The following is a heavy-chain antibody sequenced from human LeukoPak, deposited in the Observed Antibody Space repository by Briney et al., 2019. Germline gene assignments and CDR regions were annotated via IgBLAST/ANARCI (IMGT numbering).Heavy chain of an antibody. CDR2: ITGAGSST. Sequence: GGSLRLSCAASGFTFKSYGMTWVRQVPGKWLEWVSSITGAGSSTKYADSVNGRFTISRDNSKNTLSLQMTGLRAEGTAVYYCARKVAVAMDLDYWGQGTLVTVSS. D-gene: IGHD5-18*01. CDR3: ARKVAVAMDLDY. CDR1: GFTFKSYG. V-gene: IGHV3-23*01. J-gene: IGHJ4*02.